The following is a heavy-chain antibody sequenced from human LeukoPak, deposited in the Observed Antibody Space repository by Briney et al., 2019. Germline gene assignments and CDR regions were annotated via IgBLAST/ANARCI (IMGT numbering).Heavy chain of an antibody. D-gene: IGHD3-10*01. CDR2: INHSGST. CDR1: GGSFSGYY. J-gene: IGHJ4*02. Sequence: PSETLSLTCAVYGGSFSGYYWSWIRQPPGKGLDWIGEINHSGSTNYNPSLKSRVTISVDTSKKQFSLKLSSVTAADTAVYYCARGVDYYGVWGQGTLVTVSS. CDR3: ARGVDYYGV. V-gene: IGHV4-34*01.